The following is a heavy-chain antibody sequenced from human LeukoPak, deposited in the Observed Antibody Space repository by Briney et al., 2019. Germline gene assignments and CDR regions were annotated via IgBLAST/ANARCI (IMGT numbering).Heavy chain of an antibody. D-gene: IGHD5-18*01. J-gene: IGHJ3*02. CDR3: ARGRGIQLWFRNAFDI. Sequence: PSETLSLTCAVYGGSFSGYYWSWIRQPPGKGLEWIGEINHSGSTNYNPSLKSRVTISVDTSKNQFSLKLSSVTAADTAVCYCARGRGIQLWFRNAFDIWGQGTMVTVSS. CDR2: INHSGST. CDR1: GGSFSGYY. V-gene: IGHV4-34*01.